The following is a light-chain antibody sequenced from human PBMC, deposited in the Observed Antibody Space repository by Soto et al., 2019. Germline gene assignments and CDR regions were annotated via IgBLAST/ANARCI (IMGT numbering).Light chain of an antibody. J-gene: IGKJ1*01. Sequence: DIQMTQSPSSLSASVGDRVTITCRASPGISNSLAWYQQKPGKVPHLLIHSASILQSGVPSRFSGSGSGTDFTLTISSLQPEDVATYYCQKYDSAPTFGQGTKVEIK. CDR3: QKYDSAPT. CDR1: PGISNS. CDR2: SAS. V-gene: IGKV1-27*01.